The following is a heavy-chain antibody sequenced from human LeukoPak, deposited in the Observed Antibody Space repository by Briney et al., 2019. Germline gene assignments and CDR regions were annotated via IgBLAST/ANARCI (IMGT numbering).Heavy chain of an antibody. J-gene: IGHJ3*02. CDR2: IKQDGSEK. D-gene: IGHD3-9*01. Sequence: GGSLRLSCAASGFTFSSYWMSWVRQAPGKGLEWVANIKQDGSEKYYVDSVKGRFTISRDNAKNSLYLQMNSLRAEDTAVYYCARDSLPGDILTGIVAFDIWGQGTMVTVSS. CDR1: GFTFSSYW. CDR3: ARDSLPGDILTGIVAFDI. V-gene: IGHV3-7*01.